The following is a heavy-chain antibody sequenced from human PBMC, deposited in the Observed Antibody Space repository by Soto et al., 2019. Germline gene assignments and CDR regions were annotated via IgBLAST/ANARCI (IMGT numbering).Heavy chain of an antibody. Sequence: PGESLKISCKGSGYSFTSYWIGWVRQMPGKGLEWMGIIYPGDSDTRYSPSFQGQVTISADKSISTAYLQWSSLKASDTAMYYCAGLVLYSSGWSEYFQHWGQGTLVTVSS. J-gene: IGHJ1*01. CDR1: GYSFTSYW. D-gene: IGHD6-19*01. V-gene: IGHV5-51*01. CDR3: AGLVLYSSGWSEYFQH. CDR2: IYPGDSDT.